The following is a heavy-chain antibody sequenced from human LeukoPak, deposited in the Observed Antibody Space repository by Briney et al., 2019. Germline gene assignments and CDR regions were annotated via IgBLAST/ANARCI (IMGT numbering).Heavy chain of an antibody. D-gene: IGHD6-13*01. V-gene: IGHV3-30*02. Sequence: GRSLRLSCAASGFTFSSYGMHWVRQAPGKGLEWVAFIRYDGSNKYYADSVKGRFTISRDDSKNTLYLQMNSLRAEDTAVYYCATDLPPGKQQLVRGYYMDVWGKGTTVTVSS. CDR2: IRYDGSNK. CDR3: ATDLPPGKQQLVRGYYMDV. CDR1: GFTFSSYG. J-gene: IGHJ6*03.